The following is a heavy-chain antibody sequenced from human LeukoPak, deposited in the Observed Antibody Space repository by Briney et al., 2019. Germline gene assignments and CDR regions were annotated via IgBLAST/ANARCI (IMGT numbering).Heavy chain of an antibody. CDR1: GGTFSSYA. CDR3: ARALEYQLLRPHAFDI. D-gene: IGHD2-2*01. V-gene: IGHV1-69*05. J-gene: IGHJ3*02. CDR2: IIPIFGTA. Sequence: GASVKVSCKASGGTFSSYAISWVRQAPGQGLEWMGRIIPIFGTASYAQKFQGRVTITTDESTSTAYMELSSLRSEDTAVYYCARALEYQLLRPHAFDIWGQGTMVTVSS.